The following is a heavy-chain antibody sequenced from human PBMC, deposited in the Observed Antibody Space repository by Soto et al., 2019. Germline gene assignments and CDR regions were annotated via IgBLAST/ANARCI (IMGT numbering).Heavy chain of an antibody. V-gene: IGHV1-18*01. CDR2: ISAYNGKT. D-gene: IGHD3-22*01. CDR3: AVDSSGYYSFDY. CDR1: GGAFNNYA. J-gene: IGHJ4*02. Sequence: ASVKVSCKASGGAFNNYAITWVRQAPGQGLEWMGWISAYNGKTNYAQKHQGRVTMTPDTSTSTAYMELRSLRFDYTAVYYCAVDSSGYYSFDYWGQGTLVTVSS.